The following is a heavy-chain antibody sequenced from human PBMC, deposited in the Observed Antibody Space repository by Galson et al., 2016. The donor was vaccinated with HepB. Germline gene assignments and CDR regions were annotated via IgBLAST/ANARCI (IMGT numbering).Heavy chain of an antibody. V-gene: IGHV3-30*18. Sequence: SLRLSCAASGFSFSNYGMHWVRQAPGKGLEWVAVMSYAGSNEYYADSVKGRFTISRDNSKNTLYLQLNSLRAEDTAVYYCAKDGGYCSDATCYYRNSWGQGTLVTVSS. CDR3: AKDGGYCSDATCYYRNS. CDR2: MSYAGSNE. D-gene: IGHD2-15*01. J-gene: IGHJ4*02. CDR1: GFSFSNYG.